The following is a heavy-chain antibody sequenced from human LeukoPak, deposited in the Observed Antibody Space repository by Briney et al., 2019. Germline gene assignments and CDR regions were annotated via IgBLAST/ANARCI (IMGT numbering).Heavy chain of an antibody. J-gene: IGHJ4*02. CDR3: ATRGVIVVVTAIRDY. CDR1: GFPFSKYA. D-gene: IGHD2-21*02. V-gene: IGHV3-23*01. CDR2: ISGSGGST. Sequence: GGSLRLSCAASGFPFSKYAMTWVRQAPGKGLEWVSAISGSGGSTYYADSVKGRFTISRDNSKNTLYLQMNSLRAEDTAVYYCATRGVIVVVTAIRDYWGQGTLVTVSS.